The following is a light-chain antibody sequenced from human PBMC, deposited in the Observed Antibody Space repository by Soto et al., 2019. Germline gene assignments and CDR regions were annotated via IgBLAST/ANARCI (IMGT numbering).Light chain of an antibody. CDR3: SSYTTNSAPWV. CDR2: EVS. J-gene: IGLJ3*02. V-gene: IGLV2-14*01. CDR1: SSDVGGYNY. Sequence: QSALTQPASVSGSPGQSITISCTGTSSDVGGYNYVSWYQQHPGKAPKLMIYEVSNRPPGVSDRFSGSKSGNTASLTISGLQAEDEAHYYCSSYTTNSAPWVFGGGTQLTVL.